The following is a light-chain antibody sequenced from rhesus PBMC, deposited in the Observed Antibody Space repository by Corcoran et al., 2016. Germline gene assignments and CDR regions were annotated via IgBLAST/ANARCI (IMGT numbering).Light chain of an antibody. J-gene: IGKJ2*01. CDR3: QRHDNSPYG. CDR1: QGISNW. Sequence: DIQMTQSPSSLSASVGDRVTITCRASQGISNWLAWYQQKPGKAPKLLIYRASNLETGVPSRFSGGGSGTDFTLTISSLQPEDIAQYYCQRHDNSPYGFGQETKVEIK. CDR2: RAS. V-gene: IGKV1-69*01.